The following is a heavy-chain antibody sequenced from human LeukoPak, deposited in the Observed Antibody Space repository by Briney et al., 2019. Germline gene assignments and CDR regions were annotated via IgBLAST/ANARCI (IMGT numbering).Heavy chain of an antibody. V-gene: IGHV3-7*03. CDR3: ARDALEQERWLRWARSSGMDV. CDR1: GFTFSSHW. D-gene: IGHD5-24*01. J-gene: IGHJ6*02. CDR2: IKEDGSKK. Sequence: GGSLRLSCAASGFTFSSHWMTWVRQAPGKGLEWVANIKEDGSKKNYVDSVKGRFTISRDNPKNSLYLQMNSLRAEDTAVYYCARDALEQERWLRWARSSGMDVWGQGTTVTVSS.